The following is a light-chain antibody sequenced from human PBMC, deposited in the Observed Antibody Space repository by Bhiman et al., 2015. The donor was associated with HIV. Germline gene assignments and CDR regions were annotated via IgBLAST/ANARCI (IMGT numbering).Light chain of an antibody. V-gene: IGLV3-1*01. CDR2: QGV. CDR3: QAWDDRPV. Sequence: SSALTQPPSVSVSPGQTANITCSGDGLGSTHTSWYRQRLGQSPVLVLYQGVKRPSGIPERFFGSNSGNTATLTITRDPGSSDEADYYCQAWDDRPVFGGGIETDRP. J-gene: IGLJ2*01. CDR1: GLGSTH.